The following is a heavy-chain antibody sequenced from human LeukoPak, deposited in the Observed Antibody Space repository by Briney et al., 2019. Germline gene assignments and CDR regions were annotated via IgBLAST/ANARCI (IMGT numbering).Heavy chain of an antibody. J-gene: IGHJ4*02. CDR3: ARGSVSGYCSGGSCYSIDY. V-gene: IGHV1-8*01. CDR2: MNPNSGNT. D-gene: IGHD2-15*01. CDR1: GYTFISYD. Sequence: ASVKVSCKVSGYTFISYDINWVRQATGQGLEWMGWMNPNSGNTGYGKKFQGRVTMTRSTSISTAYMELSSLRSEDTAVYYCARGSVSGYCSGGSCYSIDYWGQGTLVTVSS.